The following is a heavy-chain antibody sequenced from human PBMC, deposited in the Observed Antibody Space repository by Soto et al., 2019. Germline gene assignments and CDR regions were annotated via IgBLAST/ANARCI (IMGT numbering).Heavy chain of an antibody. CDR2: IYSSGST. CDR3: ARRQNFFDY. CDR1: GGSLSSGDY. Sequence: SETLSLTCTVSGGSLSSGDYWSWIRQPPGEGLEWIGYIYSSGSTYYNPSLKSRSTISVDTSKNQLSLKLSSVTAADTAVYYCARRQNFFDYWGQGTLVTAPQ. J-gene: IGHJ4*02. V-gene: IGHV4-30-4*01.